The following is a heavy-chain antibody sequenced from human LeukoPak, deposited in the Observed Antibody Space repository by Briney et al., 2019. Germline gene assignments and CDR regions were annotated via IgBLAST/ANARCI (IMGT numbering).Heavy chain of an antibody. CDR1: GFTFSSYA. CDR3: AKAPAAYSVVVIPGFDY. V-gene: IGHV3-23*01. J-gene: IGHJ4*02. D-gene: IGHD3-22*01. Sequence: GGSLRLSCVASGFTFSSYAMSWVRQAPGKGLEWVSAISGSGGSTYYADSVKGRFTISRDNSKNTLYLQMNSLRAEDTAVYYCAKAPAAYSVVVIPGFDYWGQGTLVTVSS. CDR2: ISGSGGST.